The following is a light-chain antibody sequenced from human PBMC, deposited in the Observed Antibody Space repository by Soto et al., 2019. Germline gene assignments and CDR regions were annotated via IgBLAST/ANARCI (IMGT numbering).Light chain of an antibody. V-gene: IGKV3-20*01. CDR1: QTISSNY. J-gene: IGKJ3*01. CDR3: QQYRSSPPEFT. Sequence: EIVLTQSPGTLSLSAGERATLSCRASQTISSNYLAWYQQKPGQAPRLLIFGASYRANGIPDRFSGSGSGTDFTLTISRLEPEDFAVYYCQQYRSSPPEFTFGPGTKVDI. CDR2: GAS.